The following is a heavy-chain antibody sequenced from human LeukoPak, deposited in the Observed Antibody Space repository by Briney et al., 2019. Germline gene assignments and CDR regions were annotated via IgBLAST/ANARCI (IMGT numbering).Heavy chain of an antibody. J-gene: IGHJ6*02. V-gene: IGHV4-59*01. CDR2: IYYSGST. CDR3: ARTSPATPLLRYFDCSSSPMDV. D-gene: IGHD3-9*01. CDR1: GGSISSYY. Sequence: PSETLSLTCTVSGGSISSYYWSWIRQPPGKGLEWIGYIYYSGSTNYNPSLKSRVTISVDTSKNQFSLKLSSVTAADTAVYYCARTSPATPLLRYFDCSSSPMDVWGQGTTVTVSS.